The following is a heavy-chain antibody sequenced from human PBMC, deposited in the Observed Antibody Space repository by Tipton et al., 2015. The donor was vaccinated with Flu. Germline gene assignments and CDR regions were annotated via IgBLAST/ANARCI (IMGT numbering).Heavy chain of an antibody. V-gene: IGHV4-31*03. CDR2: IYYSGST. CDR1: GGSISSGGYY. Sequence: TLSLTCTVSGGSISSGGYYWSWIRQHPGKGLEWIGYIYYSGSTFYNPSLKSRVTISVDTSKNQLSLKLSSVTAADTAVYYCARYVGGIQAATIYFSGMDVWGQWTSVTVSS. D-gene: IGHD5-24*01. CDR3: ARYVGGIQAATIYFSGMDV. J-gene: IGHJ6*02.